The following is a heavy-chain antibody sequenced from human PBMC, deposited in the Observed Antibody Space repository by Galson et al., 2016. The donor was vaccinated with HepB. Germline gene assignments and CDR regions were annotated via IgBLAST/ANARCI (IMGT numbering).Heavy chain of an antibody. J-gene: IGHJ3*01. D-gene: IGHD4-17*01. Sequence: SVKVSCKAAGGTFSNSAISWVRQAPGQGLEWMGRIIPVFGTANYAQKFQGRVTITADESTSTAYMEQSSLRSEDTAVYYCARLIASDDYGDYGAFDLWGQGTMVTVSS. CDR1: GGTFSNSA. CDR2: IIPVFGTA. CDR3: ARLIASDDYGDYGAFDL. V-gene: IGHV1-69*13.